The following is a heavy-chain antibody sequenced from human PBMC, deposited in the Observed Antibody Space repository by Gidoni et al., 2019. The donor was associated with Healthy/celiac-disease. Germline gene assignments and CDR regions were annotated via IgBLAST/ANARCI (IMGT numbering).Heavy chain of an antibody. Sequence: QITLKESGPTLVKPTQTLTLTCTFAGFSLSTSGVGVGWIRQPPGKALEWLALIYWNDDKRYSPSLKSRLTITKDTSKNQVVLTMTNMDPVDTATYYCASSGYPNYFDYWGQGTLVTVSS. CDR2: IYWNDDK. J-gene: IGHJ4*02. D-gene: IGHD3-22*01. V-gene: IGHV2-5*01. CDR1: GFSLSTSGVG. CDR3: ASSGYPNYFDY.